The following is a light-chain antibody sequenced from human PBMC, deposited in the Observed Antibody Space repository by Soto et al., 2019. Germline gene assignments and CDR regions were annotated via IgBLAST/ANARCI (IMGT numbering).Light chain of an antibody. CDR1: RSNLGNNY. J-gene: IGLJ3*02. CDR3: GTCDSSLRVWV. CDR2: ENN. V-gene: IGLV1-51*02. Sequence: QSVLTQPPSVSAAPGQKVTISCSGSRSNLGNNYVSWYHQLPGTAPKLLIYENNKRPSGIPDRFSGSKSGTSATLGIAGLQTGDEADSYCGTCDSSLRVWVFGGGTKLTVL.